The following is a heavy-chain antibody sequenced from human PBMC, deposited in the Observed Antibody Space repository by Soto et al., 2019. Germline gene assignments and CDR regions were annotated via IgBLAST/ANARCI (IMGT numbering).Heavy chain of an antibody. V-gene: IGHV4-61*08. CDR2: IYYSGST. CDR1: GCSISSGGYY. J-gene: IGHJ4*02. Sequence: SETLSLTCTVSGCSISSGGYYWSWIRQYPGKGLEWIGYIYYSGSTNYNPSLKSRVTISVDTSKNQFSLKLSSVTAADTAVYYCARVGLYYDILTGYYTDPHYLDYWGQGTLVTVSS. D-gene: IGHD3-9*01. CDR3: ARVGLYYDILTGYYTDPHYLDY.